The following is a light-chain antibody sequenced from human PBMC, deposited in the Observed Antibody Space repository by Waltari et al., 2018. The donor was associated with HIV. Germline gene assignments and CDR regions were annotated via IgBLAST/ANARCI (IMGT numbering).Light chain of an antibody. CDR1: SSNIGSNY. V-gene: IGLV1-47*01. CDR3: SAWGGSLGGRV. Sequence: QSALTQPPSASGTPGQRVTSSCSGSSSNIGSNYVYWYQQLPGTAPKLLIYRNKRRPSGVPVRFSGSKSDTSASLATSGLRAEDESDCYCSAWGGSLGGRVFGGGTKLTVL. J-gene: IGLJ3*02. CDR2: RNK.